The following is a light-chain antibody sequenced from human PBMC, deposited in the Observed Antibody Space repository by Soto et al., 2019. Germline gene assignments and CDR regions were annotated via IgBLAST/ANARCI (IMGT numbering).Light chain of an antibody. J-gene: IGLJ1*01. CDR2: DVS. Sequence: QSALTQPASVSGSHGQSIAISCTGTSSDVGAYNYVSWYQHHPGKAPKLLIYDVSNRPSGVSGRFSGSKSGNTASLTLSGLQAEDEADYYCCSYTTSDIYIFGTGTKLTV. CDR1: SSDVGAYNY. CDR3: CSYTTSDIYI. V-gene: IGLV2-14*03.